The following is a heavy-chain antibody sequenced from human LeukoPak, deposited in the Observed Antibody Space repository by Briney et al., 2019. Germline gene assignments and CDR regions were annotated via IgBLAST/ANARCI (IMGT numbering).Heavy chain of an antibody. CDR2: INHSGST. J-gene: IGHJ6*02. CDR3: ARVPFNYYGSGSWPYYYYGMDV. CDR1: GGSFSGYY. D-gene: IGHD3-10*01. V-gene: IGHV4-34*01. Sequence: PSETLSLTCAVYGGSFSGYYWSWIRQPPGKGLEWIGEINHSGSTNYNPSLKSRVTISVDTSRNQFSLKLSSVTAADTAVYYRARVPFNYYGSGSWPYYYYGMDVWGQGTTVTVSS.